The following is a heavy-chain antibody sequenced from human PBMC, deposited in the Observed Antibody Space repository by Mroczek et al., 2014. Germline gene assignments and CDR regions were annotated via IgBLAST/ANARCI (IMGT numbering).Heavy chain of an antibody. Sequence: QVQLVQSGGGVVQPGRSLRLSCAASGFTFSSYGMHWVRQAPGKGLEWVAVISYDGSNKYYADSVKGRFTISRDNSKNTLYLQMNSLRAEDTAVYYCAKGWMATNLDYWGQGTLVTVSS. CDR3: AKGWMATNLDY. D-gene: IGHD5-24*01. J-gene: IGHJ4*02. V-gene: IGHV3-30*18. CDR2: ISYDGSNK. CDR1: GFTFSSYG.